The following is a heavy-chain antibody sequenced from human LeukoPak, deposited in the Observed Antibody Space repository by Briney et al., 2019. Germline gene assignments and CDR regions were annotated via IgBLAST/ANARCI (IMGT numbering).Heavy chain of an antibody. CDR3: ATARGGYTFSADY. V-gene: IGHV1-24*01. D-gene: IGHD5-24*01. CDR1: GYTLTELS. CDR2: FDPEDGET. Sequence: EASVKVSCKVSGYTLTELSMHWVRQAPGKGLEWMGGFDPEDGETIYARKFQGRVTMTEDTSTDTAYMELSSLRSEDTAVYYCATARGGYTFSADYWGQGTLVTVSS. J-gene: IGHJ4*02.